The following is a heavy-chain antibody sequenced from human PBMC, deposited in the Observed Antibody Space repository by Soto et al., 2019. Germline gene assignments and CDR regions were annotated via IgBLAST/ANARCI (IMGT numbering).Heavy chain of an antibody. CDR2: ISSNGVGT. D-gene: IGHD6-6*01. CDR1: GFTLSGYA. CDR3: ARRARPDFYYMDV. V-gene: IGHV3-64*01. Sequence: GGSLRLSHAASGFTLSGYALDLFRQAPGKGLEYVSGISSNGVGTYYANSVQGRFTISRDNSKNTVYLQMGSLRPEDMAVYYCARRARPDFYYMDVWGKGTTVTVSS. J-gene: IGHJ6*03.